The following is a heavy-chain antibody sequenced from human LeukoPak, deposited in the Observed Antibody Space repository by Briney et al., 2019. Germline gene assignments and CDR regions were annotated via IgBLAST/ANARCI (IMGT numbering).Heavy chain of an antibody. CDR3: ARVDSSGYDY. D-gene: IGHD3-22*01. CDR1: GFTFSSYA. V-gene: IGHV3-64*01. CDR2: ISSNGGST. J-gene: IGHJ4*02. Sequence: GGSLRLSCAASGFTFSSYAMHWVRQAPGKGLEYVSAISSNGGSTYYANSVKGRFTISRDNSKNTLYLQMGSLRAEDMAVYYCARVDSSGYDYRGQGTLVTVSS.